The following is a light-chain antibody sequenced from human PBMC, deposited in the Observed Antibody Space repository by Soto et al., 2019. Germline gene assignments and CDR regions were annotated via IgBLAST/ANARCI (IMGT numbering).Light chain of an antibody. CDR2: AAS. Sequence: TQMTQSPSSLSASVGDRVTITCRASQGVGNGLEWYQHKPGKAPKRLIFAASRLHSGVPSRFSASGFGTEFTLTISGLQPEDFATYYCYQHPSYPLTLGGGTKVEIK. CDR1: QGVGNG. J-gene: IGKJ4*01. CDR3: YQHPSYPLT. V-gene: IGKV1-17*01.